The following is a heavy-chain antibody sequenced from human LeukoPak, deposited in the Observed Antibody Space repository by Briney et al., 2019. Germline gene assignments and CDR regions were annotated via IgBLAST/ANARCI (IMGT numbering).Heavy chain of an antibody. V-gene: IGHV3-23*01. D-gene: IGHD6-19*01. CDR2: ISNTGGSM. CDR1: GFTFTNYA. J-gene: IGHJ4*02. CDR3: VKGYVSG. Sequence: GGSLRLSCEASGFTFTNYAMIWVRQAPGKRLEWVSTISNTGGSMSHADSVKGRFSISRDNSKSTLYLQMNSLRVEDTAIYYCVKGYVSGWGQGTLVTVSS.